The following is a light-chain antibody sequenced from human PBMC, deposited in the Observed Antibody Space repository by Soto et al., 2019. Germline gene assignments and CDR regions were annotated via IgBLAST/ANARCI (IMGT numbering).Light chain of an antibody. CDR3: QQYGSSPPT. V-gene: IGKV3-20*01. J-gene: IGKJ1*01. Sequence: PGERATLSCRASQSVSTNYLAWYRRKPGQAPRLLIYGASSRATDIPNRFSGSGSGTDFTLTITRLKAEDFAVYYCQQYGSSPPTFGQGTKVEIK. CDR1: QSVSTNY. CDR2: GAS.